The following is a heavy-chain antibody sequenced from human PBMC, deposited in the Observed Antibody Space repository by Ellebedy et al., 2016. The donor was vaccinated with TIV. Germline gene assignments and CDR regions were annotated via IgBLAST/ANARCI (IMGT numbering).Heavy chain of an antibody. J-gene: IGHJ6*02. CDR2: ISAYNGNT. D-gene: IGHD4-11*01. Sequence: ASVKVSCXASGYTFTSHGISWVRQAPGQGLEWMGWISAYNGNTNYAQKLQGRVTMTTDTSTSTAYMELRSLRSDDTAVYYCARIASTDLDYYYGMDVWGQGTTVTVSS. CDR3: ARIASTDLDYYYGMDV. CDR1: GYTFTSHG. V-gene: IGHV1-18*04.